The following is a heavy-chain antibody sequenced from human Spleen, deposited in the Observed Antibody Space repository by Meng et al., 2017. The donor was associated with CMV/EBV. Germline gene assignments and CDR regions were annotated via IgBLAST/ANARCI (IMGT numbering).Heavy chain of an antibody. D-gene: IGHD2-2*01. CDR2: INHSGGGV. J-gene: IGHJ6*02. Sequence: ASVKVSCKASGYTFNTYFMHWVRQAPGQGLEWMGIINHSGGGVTYAQKFQVRVTMTSVTSTSTVYMQLSSLRSDDTAIYYCAKSFILVPATIRSRTDYYDGLDVWGQGTTVTVSS. CDR1: GYTFNTYF. CDR3: AKSFILVPATIRSRTDYYDGLDV. V-gene: IGHV1-46*02.